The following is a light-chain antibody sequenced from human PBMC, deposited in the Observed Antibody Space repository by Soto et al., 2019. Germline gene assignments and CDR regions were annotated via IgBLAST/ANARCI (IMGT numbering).Light chain of an antibody. CDR2: EVS. CDR3: SSYTSSNTLV. J-gene: IGLJ2*01. V-gene: IGLV2-14*01. CDR1: SSDVGGYNY. Sequence: QSALTQPASLSGSPGQSITISCTGTSSDVGGYNYVSWYQQHPGKAPNLMIYEVSNRPSGVSNRFSGSKSGNTASLTISGLQAEDEADYYCSSYTSSNTLVFGGGTKLTVL.